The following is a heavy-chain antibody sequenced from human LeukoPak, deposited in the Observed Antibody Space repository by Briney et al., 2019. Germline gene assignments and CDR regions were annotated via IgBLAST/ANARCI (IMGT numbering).Heavy chain of an antibody. V-gene: IGHV4-59*01. CDR1: GGSISSDY. CDR3: ARDVALYYYDSSGQGYFDL. CDR2: IYYSGST. J-gene: IGHJ2*01. Sequence: SETLSLTCTASGGSISSDYWNWIRQPAGKGLEWIGYIYYSGSTNYNPSLKSRVTISVDTSKNQFSLKLSSVTAADTAVYYCARDVALYYYDSSGQGYFDLWGRGTLVTVSS. D-gene: IGHD3-22*01.